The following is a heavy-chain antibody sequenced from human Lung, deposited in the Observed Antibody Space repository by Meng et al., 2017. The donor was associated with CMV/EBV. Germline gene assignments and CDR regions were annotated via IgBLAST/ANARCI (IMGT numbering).Heavy chain of an antibody. CDR1: GFTFSSFA. CDR3: ARDKGGKNDFDI. J-gene: IGHJ3*02. CDR2: ISYDGSNQ. V-gene: IGHV3-30-3*01. Sequence: SXAASGFTFSSFAMYWARQARGKGLEWVAVISYDGSNQYYADSGKGRFNITRANYKNTMYLQMNSLSVEDTAVYYWARDKGGKNDFDIWGQGAMVTVSS. D-gene: IGHD1-26*01.